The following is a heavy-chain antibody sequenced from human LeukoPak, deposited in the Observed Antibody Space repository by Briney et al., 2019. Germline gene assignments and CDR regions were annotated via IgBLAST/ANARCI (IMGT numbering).Heavy chain of an antibody. CDR2: INAGNGNT. CDR1: GYTFTSYA. J-gene: IGHJ4*02. CDR3: ARDQGTRPGDY. Sequence: GASVNVSCKASGYTFTSYAMHWVRQAPGQRLEWMGWINAGNGNTKYSQKFQGRVTITRDTSASTAYMELSSLRSEDTAVYYCARDQGTRPGDYWGQGTLATVSS. D-gene: IGHD6-6*01. V-gene: IGHV1-3*01.